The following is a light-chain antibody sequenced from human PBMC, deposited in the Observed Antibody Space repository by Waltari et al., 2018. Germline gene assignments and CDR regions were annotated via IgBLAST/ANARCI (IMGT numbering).Light chain of an antibody. Sequence: EILLTQSPGTLSLSPGERATLSCRASQSVGRSLAWYQQKPGPPPRLLIYGTSNRATGTPDRFSGGGSGTDFSLTISRLEPEDVAVYYCQHYVSLPVTFGQGTKVEIK. CDR1: QSVGRS. CDR3: QHYVSLPVT. J-gene: IGKJ1*01. CDR2: GTS. V-gene: IGKV3-20*01.